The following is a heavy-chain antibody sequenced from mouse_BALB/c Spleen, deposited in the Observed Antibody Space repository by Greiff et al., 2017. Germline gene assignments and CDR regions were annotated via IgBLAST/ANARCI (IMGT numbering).Heavy chain of an antibody. J-gene: IGHJ4*01. Sequence: QVQLQQSGAELVRPGTSVKVSCKASGYAFTNYLIAWVKQRPGQGLEWIGVINPGSGGTNYNEKFKGKATLTADKSSSTAYMQLSSLTSDDSAVYFCARGSNSYAMDYWGQGTSGTVSS. D-gene: IGHD2-5*01. CDR2: INPGSGGT. V-gene: IGHV1-54*03. CDR3: ARGSNSYAMDY. CDR1: GYAFTNYL.